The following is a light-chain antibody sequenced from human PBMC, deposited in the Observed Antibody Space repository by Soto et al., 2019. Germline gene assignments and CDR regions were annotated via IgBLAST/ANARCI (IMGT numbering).Light chain of an antibody. J-gene: IGLJ3*02. CDR3: ETWDNSLSARV. CDR2: DNN. Sequence: QSVLTQPPSVSAAPGQKVTISCSGSSSNIGNNYVSWYQQLPGTAPKLLIYDNNKRPSGIPDRFSGSKSGTSATLGITGLQTGDEADYYCETWDNSLSARVFGGGTKLTVL. V-gene: IGLV1-51*01. CDR1: SSNIGNNY.